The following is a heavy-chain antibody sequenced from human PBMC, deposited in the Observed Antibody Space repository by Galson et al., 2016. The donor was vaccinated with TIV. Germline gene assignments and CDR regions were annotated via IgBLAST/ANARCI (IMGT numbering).Heavy chain of an antibody. V-gene: IGHV3-23*01. Sequence: SLRLSCAASGFTFSSWPMSWVRRAPGKGLEWVSAISASGGNTFYADSVKGRFTISRDNSKKTLYLQMDSLRAEDTAVYYCANSFQYFYDNSGYFPYGFHIWGRGTMVTVSS. J-gene: IGHJ3*02. CDR3: ANSFQYFYDNSGYFPYGFHI. D-gene: IGHD3-22*01. CDR1: GFTFSSWP. CDR2: ISASGGNT.